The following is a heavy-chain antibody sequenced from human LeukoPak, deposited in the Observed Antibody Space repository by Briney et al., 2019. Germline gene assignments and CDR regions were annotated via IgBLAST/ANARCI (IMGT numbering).Heavy chain of an antibody. D-gene: IGHD1-14*01. J-gene: IGHJ3*02. CDR2: IYYGGST. Sequence: SETLSLTCTVSGGSISSYYWSWIRQPPGKGLEWIGYIYYGGSTKYNPSLKSRVTVSVDTSKNHFSLRLSSVTAADTAVHYCARPRKTLDAFDIWGQGTMVIVST. V-gene: IGHV4-59*08. CDR3: ARPRKTLDAFDI. CDR1: GGSISSYY.